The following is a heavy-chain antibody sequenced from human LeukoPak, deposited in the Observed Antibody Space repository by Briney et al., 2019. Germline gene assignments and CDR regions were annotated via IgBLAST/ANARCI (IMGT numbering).Heavy chain of an antibody. CDR2: ISAYNGNT. V-gene: IGHV1-18*01. J-gene: IGHJ4*02. CDR1: GYTFTSYV. CDR3: ARGLPYSSSSWGVYYFDY. D-gene: IGHD6-6*01. Sequence: ASVKVSCKASGYTFTSYVISWVRQAPGQGLEWMGWISAYNGNTNYAQKLQGRVTMTTDTSTSTAYMELRSLRSDDTAVYYCARGLPYSSSSWGVYYFDYWGQGTLVTVSS.